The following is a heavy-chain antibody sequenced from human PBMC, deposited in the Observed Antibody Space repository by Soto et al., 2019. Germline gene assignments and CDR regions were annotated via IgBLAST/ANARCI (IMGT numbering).Heavy chain of an antibody. Sequence: GESLKISCKGSGYSFTSYWISWVRQMPGKGLEWMGRIDPSDSYTNYSPSFQGHVTISADKSISTAYLQWGSLKASDTAMYYCARRYYDSSGLGYYYYGMDVWGQGTTVTVSS. CDR3: ARRYYDSSGLGYYYYGMDV. CDR2: IDPSDSYT. V-gene: IGHV5-10-1*01. J-gene: IGHJ6*02. D-gene: IGHD3-22*01. CDR1: GYSFTSYW.